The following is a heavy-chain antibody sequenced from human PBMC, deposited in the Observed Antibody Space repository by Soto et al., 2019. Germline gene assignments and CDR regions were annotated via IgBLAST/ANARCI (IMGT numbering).Heavy chain of an antibody. CDR2: IRYGGSNK. CDR1: GFTFSSYA. D-gene: IGHD1-20*01. V-gene: IGHV3-23*01. CDR3: ARDRDNWNDVVHAFDI. Sequence: PGGSLRLSCAASGFTFSSYAMSWVRQAPGKGLEWVSAIRYGGSNKYYADSVKGRFTISRDNSKNTLYLQMNSLRAEDTAVYYCARDRDNWNDVVHAFDIWGQGTMVTVSS. J-gene: IGHJ3*02.